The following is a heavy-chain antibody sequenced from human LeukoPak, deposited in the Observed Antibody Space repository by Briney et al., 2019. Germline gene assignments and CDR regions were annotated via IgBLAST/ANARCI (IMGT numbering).Heavy chain of an antibody. J-gene: IGHJ6*02. CDR3: AKARGFFGEPDFYYAMDV. CDR2: LETGGTT. Sequence: PGGSLRLSCAASGFTVTTNYMSWVRQAPRKGLECVSSLETGGTTHYVDSVRGRFTISRDTSRNNLYLQMNSLRAEDTATYYCAKARGFFGEPDFYYAMDVGGQGTTVTVSS. V-gene: IGHV3-66*01. D-gene: IGHD3-10*01. CDR1: GFTVTTNY.